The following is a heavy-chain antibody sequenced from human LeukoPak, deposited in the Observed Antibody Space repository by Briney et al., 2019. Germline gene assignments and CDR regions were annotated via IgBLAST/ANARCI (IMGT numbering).Heavy chain of an antibody. Sequence: SETLPLTCTVSGGSISSYYWSWIRQPPGKGLEWIGYIYYSGSTNYNPSLKSRVTISVDTSKNQFSLKLSSVTAADTAVYYCARGEWELLRDYYYYYMDVWGKGTTVTVSS. CDR2: IYYSGST. D-gene: IGHD1-26*01. CDR3: ARGEWELLRDYYYYYMDV. J-gene: IGHJ6*03. V-gene: IGHV4-59*01. CDR1: GGSISSYY.